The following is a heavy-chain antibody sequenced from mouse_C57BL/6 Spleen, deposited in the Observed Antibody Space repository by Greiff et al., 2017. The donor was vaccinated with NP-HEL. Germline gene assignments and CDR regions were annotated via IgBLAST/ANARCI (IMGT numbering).Heavy chain of an antibody. CDR2: IHPNSGST. Sequence: VQLQQPGAELVKPGASVKLSCKASGYTFTSYWMHWVKQRPGQGLEWIGMIHPNSGSTNYNEKFKSKATLTVDKSSSTAYMQLSSLTSEDSAVYYWAREEDYGYDDEDWYFDVWGTGTTVTVSS. CDR1: GYTFTSYW. CDR3: AREEDYGYDDEDWYFDV. J-gene: IGHJ1*03. V-gene: IGHV1-64*01. D-gene: IGHD2-2*01.